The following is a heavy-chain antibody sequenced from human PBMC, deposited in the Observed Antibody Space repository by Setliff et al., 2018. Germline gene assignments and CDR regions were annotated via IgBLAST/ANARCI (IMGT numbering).Heavy chain of an antibody. Sequence: GGSLRLSCAASGFTFSTYRMHWVRQAPGKGLEWVAVIWDDGGNKCHADSVKGRFTISRDNFRNTVYLQMNSLRGEDTAVYYCARTCSGSGCYAGLESWGQGTPVTVSS. V-gene: IGHV3-33*08. CDR1: GFTFSTYR. J-gene: IGHJ4*02. CDR3: ARTCSGSGCYAGLES. CDR2: IWDDGGNK. D-gene: IGHD2-15*01.